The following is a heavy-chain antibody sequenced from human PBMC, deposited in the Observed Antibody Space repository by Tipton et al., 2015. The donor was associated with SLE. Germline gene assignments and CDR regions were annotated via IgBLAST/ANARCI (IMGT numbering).Heavy chain of an antibody. CDR1: GGTFTSYA. Sequence: QVQLVQSGAEVKKPGSSVKVSCKTSGGTFTSYALSWVRQAPGQGLEWMGGIIPIFGTANYAQKFQGRVTITADESTSTAYMELSSLRSEDTAVYYCARRSGTWGDYYYYGMDVWGQGTTVTVSS. CDR3: ARRSGTWGDYYYYGMDV. CDR2: IIPIFGTA. J-gene: IGHJ6*02. D-gene: IGHD1-26*01. V-gene: IGHV1-69*01.